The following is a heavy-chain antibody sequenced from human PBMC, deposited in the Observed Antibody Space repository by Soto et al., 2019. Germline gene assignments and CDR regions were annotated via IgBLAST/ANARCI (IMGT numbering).Heavy chain of an antibody. V-gene: IGHV4-59*01. CDR3: ARIPLHIAANDSSYYYDMHV. Sequence: SETLSLTCTVSGGSISSSYWSWIRQPPGKGLEWIGYIYYSGITTYNPSLKSRVTISLDTSKKQFSLKVTSVTAADTAVYYCARIPLHIAANDSSYYYDMHVWGQGTTVTVSS. J-gene: IGHJ6*02. D-gene: IGHD3-22*01. CDR1: GGSISSSY. CDR2: IYYSGIT.